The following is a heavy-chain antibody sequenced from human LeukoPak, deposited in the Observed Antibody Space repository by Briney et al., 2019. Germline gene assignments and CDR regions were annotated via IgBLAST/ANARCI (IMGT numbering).Heavy chain of an antibody. CDR3: ARLKPLAGYGYVLVDY. J-gene: IGHJ4*02. V-gene: IGHV1-18*01. Sequence: GASVTVSCKASGYTFTSYGVSWVRQAPGQGLEWMGRINSYNGNTNYVEKFQGRVTMTTDTSTNTAYMELGSLTSDDTAVYYCARLKPLAGYGYVLVDYWGPGTLVTVSS. CDR1: GYTFTSYG. CDR2: INSYNGNT. D-gene: IGHD3-9*01.